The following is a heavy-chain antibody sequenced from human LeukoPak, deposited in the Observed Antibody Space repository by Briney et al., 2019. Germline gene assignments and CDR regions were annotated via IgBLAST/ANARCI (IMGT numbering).Heavy chain of an antibody. CDR2: IYYSGST. D-gene: IGHD4-17*01. Sequence: PSETLSLTCTVSGGSISSYYWSWIRQPPGKGLEWIGYIYYSGSTNYNPSLKSRVTISVDTSKNQFSLKLSSVTAADTAVYYCERVRYGDCFDYWGQGTLVTVSS. J-gene: IGHJ4*02. V-gene: IGHV4-59*01. CDR1: GGSISSYY. CDR3: ERVRYGDCFDY.